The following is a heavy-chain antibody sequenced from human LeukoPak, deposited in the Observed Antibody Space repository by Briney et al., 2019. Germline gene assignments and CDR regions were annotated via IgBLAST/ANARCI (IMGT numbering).Heavy chain of an antibody. CDR2: MNPNSGNT. J-gene: IGHJ3*02. V-gene: IGHV1-8*01. Sequence: ASVKVSCKASGYTFTHYEFNWVRQATGQGREWMGWMNPNSGNTGYAQKFQGRVTMTRNTSMSTAYMELSSLRSEDTAVYYCARGRGAFDIWGQGTMVTVSS. CDR3: ARGRGAFDI. CDR1: GYTFTHYE.